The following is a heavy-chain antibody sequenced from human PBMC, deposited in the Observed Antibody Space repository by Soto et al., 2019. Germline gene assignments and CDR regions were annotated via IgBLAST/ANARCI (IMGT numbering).Heavy chain of an antibody. CDR2: IWDDGSYK. D-gene: IGHD6-19*01. CDR1: GFTFSSYG. Sequence: QVPLVESGGGVVQPGRSLRLSCGASGFTFSSYGMHWVRQAPGKGLEWVAVIWDDGSYKYYADSVKGRFTISRDNSQNTRYLQMNSLRAEDTAVYYCARDRYSSGWYDLDYWGQGTLVTVSS. CDR3: ARDRYSSGWYDLDY. J-gene: IGHJ4*02. V-gene: IGHV3-33*01.